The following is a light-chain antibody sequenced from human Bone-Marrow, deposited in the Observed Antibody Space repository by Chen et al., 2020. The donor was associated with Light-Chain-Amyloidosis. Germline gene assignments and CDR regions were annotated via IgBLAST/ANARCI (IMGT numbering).Light chain of an antibody. J-gene: IGLJ2*01. CDR2: TDT. Sequence: SYELTQPPSVSVSPGQTARITCSGDALPTKYAYWYQQKPGQAPVLVIHTDTERPSGISERFSGSSSATTATLTISGVQAEDEAAYHCQSADSSGTYEVIFGGGTKLTVL. CDR1: ALPTKY. CDR3: QSADSSGTYEVI. V-gene: IGLV3-25*03.